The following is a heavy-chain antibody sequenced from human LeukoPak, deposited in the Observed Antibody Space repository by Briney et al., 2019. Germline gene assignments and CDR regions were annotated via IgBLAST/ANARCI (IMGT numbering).Heavy chain of an antibody. Sequence: SETLSLTCTVSGGSISSYYWSWIRQPPGKGLEWIGYIYYSGSTNYNPSLKSRVTISVDTSKNQFSLKLSSVTAADTAVYYCARVTIRPYYYYGMDVWGQGTTVTVSS. CDR2: IYYSGST. CDR3: ARVTIRPYYYYGMDV. CDR1: GGSISSYY. J-gene: IGHJ6*02. D-gene: IGHD1-1*01. V-gene: IGHV4-59*12.